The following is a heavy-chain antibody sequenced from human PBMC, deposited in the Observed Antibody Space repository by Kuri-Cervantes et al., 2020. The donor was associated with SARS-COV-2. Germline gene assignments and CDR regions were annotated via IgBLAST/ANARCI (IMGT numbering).Heavy chain of an antibody. D-gene: IGHD3-10*01. Sequence: GGSLRLSCAASGFTFSIYTIHWVRQAPGKGLQYVSAISSTGRTTYYADSVKGRFTISRDNSRNTLDLQMNSLRAEDTAVYYCVRDSGDTSESEGAYDYWGQGTLVTVSS. CDR3: VRDSGDTSESEGAYDY. J-gene: IGHJ4*02. CDR2: ISSTGRTT. CDR1: GFTFSIYT. V-gene: IGHV3-64D*06.